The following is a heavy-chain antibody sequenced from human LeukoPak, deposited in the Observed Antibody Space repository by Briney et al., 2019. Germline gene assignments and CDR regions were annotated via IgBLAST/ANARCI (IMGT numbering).Heavy chain of an antibody. D-gene: IGHD1-1*01. J-gene: IGHJ6*02. Sequence: SETLSLTCAVYGGSFSGYYWSWIRQPPGKGLEWIGEINHSGSTNYNPSLKSRVTISVDTSKNQFSLKLSSVTAADTAVYYCARGLRYVYYYYYGMDVWGQGTTVTVSS. CDR1: GGSFSGYY. CDR3: ARGLRYVYYYYYGMDV. CDR2: INHSGST. V-gene: IGHV4-34*01.